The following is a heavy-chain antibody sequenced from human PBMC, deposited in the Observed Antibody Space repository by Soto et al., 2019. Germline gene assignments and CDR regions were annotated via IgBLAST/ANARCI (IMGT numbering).Heavy chain of an antibody. J-gene: IGHJ5*02. CDR3: PKGWGRGFVLCGS. D-gene: IGHD7-27*01. V-gene: IGHV3-30*18. CDR1: GFIFNNYG. Sequence: QVQVVESGGGVAQPGRSLRLSCTVSGFIFNNYGMHWVRQAPGKGLEWVAVISEDGSSKYYADSVKGRFTISRDNSKNTLYLKMNGLRAEDTAVYYCPKGWGRGFVLCGSWGQGTLVTVSS. CDR2: ISEDGSSK.